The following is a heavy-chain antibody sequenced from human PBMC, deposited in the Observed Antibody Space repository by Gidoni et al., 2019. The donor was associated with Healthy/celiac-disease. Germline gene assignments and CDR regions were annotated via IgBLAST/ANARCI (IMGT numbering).Heavy chain of an antibody. V-gene: IGHV3-7*04. CDR1: GYTFSSYW. CDR2: IKKDGSEK. J-gene: IGHJ4*02. Sequence: EVQLVESGGGLVQPGGSLRLCLAASGYTFSSYWLSWGRLAPGKGLGWGANIKKDGSEKYYVDSVKGRFTISRDKAKNSLYLQMNSLRAEDTAVYYCARGGDYDSSGFEFDYWGQGTLVTVSS. CDR3: ARGGDYDSSGFEFDY. D-gene: IGHD3-22*01.